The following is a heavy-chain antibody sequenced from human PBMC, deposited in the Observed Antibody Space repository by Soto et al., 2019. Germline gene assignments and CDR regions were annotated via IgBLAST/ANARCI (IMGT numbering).Heavy chain of an antibody. CDR3: ARLSPPRDWFDP. CDR2: ISAYNGNT. V-gene: IGHV1-18*04. Sequence: SSKVSCKSSGYTFTSYGICWVRQAPGQGLEWMGWISAYNGNTNYAQKLQGRVTMTTDTSTSTAYMELRSLRSDDTAVYYCARLSPPRDWFDPWGQGTLVTVS. J-gene: IGHJ5*02. CDR1: GYTFTSYG.